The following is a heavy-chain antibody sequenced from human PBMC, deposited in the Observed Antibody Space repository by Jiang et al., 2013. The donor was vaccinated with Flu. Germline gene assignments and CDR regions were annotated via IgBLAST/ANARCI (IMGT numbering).Heavy chain of an antibody. CDR2: TYYRSKWYN. Sequence: QTLSLTCAISGDSVSSNSAAWNWIRQSPSRGLEWLGRTYYRSKWYNDYAVSVKSRITINPDTSKNQFSLQLNSVTPEDTAVYYCAREPGAQYSSSWYYLDYWGQGNPGHRLL. V-gene: IGHV6-1*01. CDR3: AREPGAQYSSSWYYLDY. CDR1: GDSVSSNSAA. D-gene: IGHD6-13*01. J-gene: IGHJ4*02.